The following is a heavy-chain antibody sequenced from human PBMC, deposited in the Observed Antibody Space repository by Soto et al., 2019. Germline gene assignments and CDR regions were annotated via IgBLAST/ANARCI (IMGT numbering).Heavy chain of an antibody. Sequence: SGPTLVNPTQTLTLTCTFSGFSLNTGGLGVGWIRQPPGKALEWLALIYWDNDKRYRPTLMSRLTITKDTSKNQVVLSMTNMDPVDAATYYCVHTRCGGDCLQSYSSHYYYGMDVWGQGTTVTVS. J-gene: IGHJ6*02. V-gene: IGHV2-5*02. D-gene: IGHD2-21*02. CDR3: VHTRCGGDCLQSYSSHYYYGMDV. CDR2: IYWDNDK. CDR1: GFSLNTGGLG.